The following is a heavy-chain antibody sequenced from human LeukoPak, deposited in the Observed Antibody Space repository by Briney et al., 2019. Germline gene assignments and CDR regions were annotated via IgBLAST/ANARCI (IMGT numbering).Heavy chain of an antibody. D-gene: IGHD1-20*01. Sequence: GGSLKISCKGSGYTFTNYWIGWVRQMPGKGLEWMGIIYPGGSDTRYSPSFQGQVTISADKSISTAYLQWSSLEASDTAVYYCATRSRYNWNDYFDYWGQGTLVTVSS. CDR1: GYTFTNYW. CDR3: ATRSRYNWNDYFDY. V-gene: IGHV5-51*01. J-gene: IGHJ4*02. CDR2: IYPGGSDT.